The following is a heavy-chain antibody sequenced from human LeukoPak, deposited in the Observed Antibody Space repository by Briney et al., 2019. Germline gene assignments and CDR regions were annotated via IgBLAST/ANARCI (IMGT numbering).Heavy chain of an antibody. D-gene: IGHD5-12*01. CDR3: VKDKYSDGFFDY. CDR2: ITWDGGST. Sequence: GGSLRLSCAASGFTFDDYAMNWVRQRPGKGLEWVSLITWDGGSTYYADSVKGRFTISRDNNKDSLYLQMNSLRVDDTAFYYCVKDKYSDGFFDYRGHGTLVTVSS. CDR1: GFTFDDYA. V-gene: IGHV3-43D*03. J-gene: IGHJ5*01.